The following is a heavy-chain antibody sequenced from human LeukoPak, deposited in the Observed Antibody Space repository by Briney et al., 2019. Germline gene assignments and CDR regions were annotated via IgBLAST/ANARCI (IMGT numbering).Heavy chain of an antibody. Sequence: GGSLRFSCAASGFTFSSYSMNWVRQAPGKGLEWVSSISSSSSYIYYADSVKGRFTISRDNAKNSLYLQMNSLRAEDTAVYYCANMVVPAASSGDAFDIWGQGTMVTVSS. J-gene: IGHJ3*02. D-gene: IGHD2-2*01. V-gene: IGHV3-21*01. CDR3: ANMVVPAASSGDAFDI. CDR1: GFTFSSYS. CDR2: ISSSSSYI.